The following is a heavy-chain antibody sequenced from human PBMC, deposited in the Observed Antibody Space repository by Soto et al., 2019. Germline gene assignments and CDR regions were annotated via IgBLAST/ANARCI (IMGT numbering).Heavy chain of an antibody. CDR3: ARGLGSDITIFGVVISIPYYYYMDV. Sequence: GASVKVSCKASGYTFTSYDINWVRQATGQGLEWMGWMNPNSGNTGYAQKYQGRVTMTRNTSISTAYRELSSLRSEDTAVYYCARGLGSDITIFGVVISIPYYYYMDVWGKGTTVTVSS. CDR1: GYTFTSYD. J-gene: IGHJ6*03. CDR2: MNPNSGNT. D-gene: IGHD3-3*01. V-gene: IGHV1-8*01.